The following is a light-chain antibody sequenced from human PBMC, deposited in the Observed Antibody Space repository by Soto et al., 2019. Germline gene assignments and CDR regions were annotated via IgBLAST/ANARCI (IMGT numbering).Light chain of an antibody. V-gene: IGKV1-5*01. CDR3: QQYNGYSTWT. J-gene: IGKJ1*01. CDR1: QTISTW. Sequence: DIQMTQSPSSLSASVGDRVTITCRASQTISTWMAWYQQKPGKAPKLLVYDASTLQSGVASRFSGSGSGTEFTLTISSLQPDDFATYYCQQYNGYSTWTFGQGTKVDIK. CDR2: DAS.